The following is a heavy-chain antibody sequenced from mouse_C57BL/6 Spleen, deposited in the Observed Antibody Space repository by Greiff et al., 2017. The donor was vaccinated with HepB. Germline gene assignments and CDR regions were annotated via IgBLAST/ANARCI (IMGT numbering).Heavy chain of an antibody. J-gene: IGHJ1*03. CDR1: GFTFSDYY. Sequence: EVMLVESEGGLVQPGSSMKLSCTASGFTFSDYYMAWVRQVPEKGLEWVANINYDGSSTYYLDSLKSRFIISRDNAKNILYLQMSSLKSEDTATYYCARVVGSSYDYWYFDVWGTGTTVTVSS. D-gene: IGHD1-1*01. CDR2: INYDGSST. CDR3: ARVVGSSYDYWYFDV. V-gene: IGHV5-16*01.